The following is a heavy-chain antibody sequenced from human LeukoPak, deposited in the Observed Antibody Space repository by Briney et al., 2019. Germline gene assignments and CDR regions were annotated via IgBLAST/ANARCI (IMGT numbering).Heavy chain of an antibody. J-gene: IGHJ4*02. Sequence: ASVKVSCKASGYSFSDYDIIWVRQAAGQGLEWVGWVNPKSGSTAYAQKFQGRVTMTSSSSITTVYMELSSLRSDDSAVYYCARGVSIRRYAWAYWGQGTLATVSS. CDR2: VNPKSGST. V-gene: IGHV1-8*02. CDR1: GYSFSDYD. D-gene: IGHD3-16*01. CDR3: ARGVSIRRYAWAY.